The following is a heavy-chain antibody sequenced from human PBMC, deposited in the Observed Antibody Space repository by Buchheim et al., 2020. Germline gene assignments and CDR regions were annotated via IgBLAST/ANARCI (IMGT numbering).Heavy chain of an antibody. CDR1: GFTFSSFA. CDR2: ISGSGTAT. CDR3: AKDLSVSTRGAYFDY. D-gene: IGHD2-2*01. V-gene: IGHV3-23*04. J-gene: IGHJ4*02. Sequence: EVQLAESGGGLKQPGESLTLSCAASGFTFSSFAMTWLRQAPGKGLEWVSSISGSGTATNTADSVKGRFTISRDNSKNTLYLQMTSLRADDTAVYYCAKDLSVSTRGAYFDYWGQGTL.